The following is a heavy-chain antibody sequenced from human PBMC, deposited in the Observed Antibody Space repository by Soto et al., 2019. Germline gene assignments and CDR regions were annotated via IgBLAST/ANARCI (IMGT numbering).Heavy chain of an antibody. CDR1: GGTFSSYA. CDR2: IIPIFGTA. CDR3: ARDLVYADIWTGYYRMNWFDP. D-gene: IGHD3-9*01. V-gene: IGHV1-69*06. J-gene: IGHJ5*02. Sequence: SVKVSCKASGGTFSSYAISWVRQAPGQGLEWMGGIIPIFGTANYAQKFQGRVTITADKCTSTAYMELSSLRSEDTAVYYCARDLVYADIWTGYYRMNWFDPWGQGTLVTVSS.